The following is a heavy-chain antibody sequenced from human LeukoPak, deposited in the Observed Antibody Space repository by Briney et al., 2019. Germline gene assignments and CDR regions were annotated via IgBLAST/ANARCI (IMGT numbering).Heavy chain of an antibody. Sequence: SVRVSCTASVGTFSRYAISWVRRAPRQGRGWMGGIIPIFGTANYAQKFQGRVTITADESTSTAYMELSSLRSEDTAVYYCARQPAAADGDYWGQGTLVTVSS. CDR1: VGTFSRYA. CDR2: IIPIFGTA. V-gene: IGHV1-69*01. CDR3: ARQPAAADGDY. D-gene: IGHD6-25*01. J-gene: IGHJ4*02.